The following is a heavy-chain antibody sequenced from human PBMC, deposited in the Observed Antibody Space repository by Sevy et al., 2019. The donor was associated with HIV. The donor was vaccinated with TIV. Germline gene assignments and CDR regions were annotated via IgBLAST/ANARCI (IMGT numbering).Heavy chain of an antibody. J-gene: IGHJ4*02. D-gene: IGHD6-13*01. CDR3: TRGYSSSWYPDFDY. CDR1: GFTFGDYA. Sequence: GGSLRLSCTASGFTFGDYAMSWFRQAPGKGLEWVGFIRSKAYGGTTEYAASVKGRFTISRDDSKSIAYLQMNSLKTEDTAVYYCTRGYSSSWYPDFDYWGQGTLVTVSS. CDR2: IRSKAYGGTT. V-gene: IGHV3-49*03.